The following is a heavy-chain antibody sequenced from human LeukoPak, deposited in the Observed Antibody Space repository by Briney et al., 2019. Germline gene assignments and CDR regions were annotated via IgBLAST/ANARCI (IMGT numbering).Heavy chain of an antibody. D-gene: IGHD1-26*01. Sequence: ASVKVSCKASGYTFTGYYMHWERQAPGHGLEWMGRINPNSGGTNYAQKFQGRVTMTRDTSISTAYMELSRLRSDDTAVYYCARDLKWELLCFQHWGQGTLVTVSS. J-gene: IGHJ1*01. CDR2: INPNSGGT. CDR3: ARDLKWELLCFQH. CDR1: GYTFTGYY. V-gene: IGHV1-2*06.